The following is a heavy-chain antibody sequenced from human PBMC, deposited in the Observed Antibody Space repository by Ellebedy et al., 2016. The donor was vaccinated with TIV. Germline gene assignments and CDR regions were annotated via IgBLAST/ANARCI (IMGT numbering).Heavy chain of an antibody. D-gene: IGHD3-22*01. Sequence: ASVKVSCKASGYTFTSYAMHWVRQAPGQRLEWMGWINAGNGNTKYSQKFQGRVTITRDTSASTAYMELSSLRSEDTAVYYCGRERIYYDSSGYNHAFDIWGQGTMVTVSS. CDR1: GYTFTSYA. J-gene: IGHJ3*02. CDR3: GRERIYYDSSGYNHAFDI. V-gene: IGHV1-3*01. CDR2: INAGNGNT.